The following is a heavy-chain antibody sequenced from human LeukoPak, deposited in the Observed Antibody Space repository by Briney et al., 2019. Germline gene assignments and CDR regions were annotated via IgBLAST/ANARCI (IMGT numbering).Heavy chain of an antibody. D-gene: IGHD2-21*01. Sequence: SETLSLTCTVSGGSISSYFWSWIRQPPGKGLGWIGYIYYSGSTNYNPSLKSRVTISVDTSKNQFSLKLSSVTAADTAVYYCARGPLSIFGSEYFQHWGQGTLVTVSS. CDR2: IYYSGST. V-gene: IGHV4-59*01. J-gene: IGHJ1*01. CDR1: GGSISSYF. CDR3: ARGPLSIFGSEYFQH.